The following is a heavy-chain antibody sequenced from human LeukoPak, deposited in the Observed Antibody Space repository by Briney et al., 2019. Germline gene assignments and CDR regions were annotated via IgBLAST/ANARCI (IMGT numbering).Heavy chain of an antibody. CDR2: FDPEDGET. J-gene: IGHJ5*02. D-gene: IGHD3-22*01. V-gene: IGHV1-24*01. CDR3: ATHLPSSKVVITSNWFDP. Sequence: ASVKVSCKVSGYTLTELSMHWVRQAPGKGLEWMGGFDPEDGETIYAQKFQGRVTMTEDTSTDTAYMELSSLRSEDTAVYYCATHLPSSKVVITSNWFDPWGQGTLVTVSS. CDR1: GYTLTELS.